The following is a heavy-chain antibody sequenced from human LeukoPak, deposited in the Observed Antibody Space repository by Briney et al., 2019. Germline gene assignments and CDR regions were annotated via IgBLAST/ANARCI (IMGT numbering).Heavy chain of an antibody. Sequence: SGTLSLTCAVSGGSISSSNWWSWVRQPPGKGLEWIGEIYHSGSTNYNPSLKSRVTISVDTSKNQFSLKLSSVTAADTAVYYCARGLARVPFDIWGQGTMVTVSS. D-gene: IGHD6-19*01. CDR2: IYHSGST. CDR3: ARGLARVPFDI. CDR1: GGSISSSNW. V-gene: IGHV4-4*02. J-gene: IGHJ3*02.